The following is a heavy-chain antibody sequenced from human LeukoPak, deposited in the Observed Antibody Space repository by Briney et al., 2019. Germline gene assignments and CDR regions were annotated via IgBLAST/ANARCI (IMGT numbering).Heavy chain of an antibody. V-gene: IGHV3-48*03. CDR2: ISSSGSTI. D-gene: IGHD1-26*01. CDR3: ARDFYSGSYVGVY. J-gene: IGHJ4*02. Sequence: GGSLRLSCAASGFTFSNYEMKWVRQAPGKGLGWVSYISSSGSTIYYADSVKGRFTISRDNAKNSLFPQMHSLRAEDTAVYYCARDFYSGSYVGVYWGQGTLVTVSS. CDR1: GFTFSNYE.